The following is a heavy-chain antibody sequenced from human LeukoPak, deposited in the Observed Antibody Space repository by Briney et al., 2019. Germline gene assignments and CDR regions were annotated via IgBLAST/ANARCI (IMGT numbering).Heavy chain of an antibody. CDR2: IYHSGST. D-gene: IGHD1-26*01. Sequence: SETLSLTCTVSGYSISSGYYWGWIRQPPGKGLEWIGSIYHSGSTYYNPSLKSRVAISVDTSKNQFSLKLSSVTAADTAVYYCAGERRELLTIDYWGRGTLVTVSS. CDR3: AGERRELLTIDY. CDR1: GYSISSGYY. J-gene: IGHJ4*02. V-gene: IGHV4-38-2*02.